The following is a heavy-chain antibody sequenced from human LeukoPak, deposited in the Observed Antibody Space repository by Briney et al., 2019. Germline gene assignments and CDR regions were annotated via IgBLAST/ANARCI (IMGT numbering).Heavy chain of an antibody. J-gene: IGHJ2*01. V-gene: IGHV4-34*01. D-gene: IGHD4-17*01. CDR2: INHSGST. CDR3: ARRIALYYGDYGWYFDL. Sequence: SETLSLTCAVYGGSFSGYYWSWIRQPPGKGLEWIGEINHSGSTNYNPSLKNRVTISVDTSKNQFSLKLSSVTAADTAVYYCARRIALYYGDYGWYFDLWGRGTLVTVSS. CDR1: GGSFSGYY.